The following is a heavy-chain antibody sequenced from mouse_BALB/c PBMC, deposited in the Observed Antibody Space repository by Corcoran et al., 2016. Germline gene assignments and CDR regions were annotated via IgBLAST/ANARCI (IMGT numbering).Heavy chain of an antibody. CDR3: ARLYPGIAMYY. CDR1: GYTFTSYV. V-gene: IGHV1S136*01. Sequence: EVQLQQSGPELVKPGASVTMSCKASGYTFTSYVMHWVKQKPGQGLEWIGYINPYNDGTKYNEKFKGKATLTSDKSSSTAYMELSSLTSEDSAVYYCARLYPGIAMYYWGQGTSVTVSS. J-gene: IGHJ4*01. CDR2: INPYNDGT.